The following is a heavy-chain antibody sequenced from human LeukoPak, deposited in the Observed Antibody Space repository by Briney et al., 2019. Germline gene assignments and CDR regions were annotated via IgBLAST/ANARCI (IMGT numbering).Heavy chain of an antibody. J-gene: IGHJ6*03. Sequence: SETLSLTCIVSGYSISSGYYWGWIRQPPGKGLEWIGTIYRSGSTYSNPSLRGRVIISVDTSKNQFSLKLSSVTAADTAVYYCARTGAGYYYYYMDVWGKGTTVTVSS. CDR1: GYSISSGYY. D-gene: IGHD1-26*01. CDR3: ARTGAGYYYYYMDV. CDR2: IYRSGST. V-gene: IGHV4-38-2*02.